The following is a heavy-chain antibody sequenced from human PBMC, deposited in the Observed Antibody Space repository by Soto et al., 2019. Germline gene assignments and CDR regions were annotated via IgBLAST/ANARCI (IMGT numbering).Heavy chain of an antibody. CDR3: ARGSPSMGIAAAVDY. CDR1: GGTFISYA. J-gene: IGHJ4*02. Sequence: SVKVSCKASGGTFISYAISWVRQAPGQGLEWMGGIIPIFGTANYAQKFQGRVTITADESTSTAYMELSSLRSEDTAVYYCARGSPSMGIAAAVDYWGQGTLVTVSS. CDR2: IIPIFGTA. D-gene: IGHD6-13*01. V-gene: IGHV1-69*13.